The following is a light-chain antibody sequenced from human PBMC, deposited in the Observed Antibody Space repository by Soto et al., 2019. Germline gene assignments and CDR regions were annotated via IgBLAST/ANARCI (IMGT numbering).Light chain of an antibody. Sequence: DIQMTQSPSSLSASIGDRVTITCRASQGISNYLAWFQQKPGKVPRLLIHAASTLQSGVPSRFSGSGSGTDFTLTISSLQPEEVATYYCQKYNSAPWTFGQGTKVEIK. CDR1: QGISNY. J-gene: IGKJ1*01. V-gene: IGKV1-27*01. CDR2: AAS. CDR3: QKYNSAPWT.